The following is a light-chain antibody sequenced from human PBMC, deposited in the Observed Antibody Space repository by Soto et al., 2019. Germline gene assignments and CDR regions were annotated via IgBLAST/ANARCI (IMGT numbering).Light chain of an antibody. Sequence: DLQMTQSPSSLSASIGDRVTITCRASQSISSYLNWYQQKPGKAPKILIYAASNLQSGVPSRFSGSGSGSEFTLSITCLQPEDIATYYCQQSMNTPPAFGQGTRLEIK. V-gene: IGKV1-39*01. J-gene: IGKJ5*01. CDR2: AAS. CDR3: QQSMNTPPA. CDR1: QSISSY.